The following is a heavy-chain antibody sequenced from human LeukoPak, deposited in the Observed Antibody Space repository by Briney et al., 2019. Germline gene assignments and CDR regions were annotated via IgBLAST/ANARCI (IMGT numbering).Heavy chain of an antibody. J-gene: IGHJ5*02. D-gene: IGHD2-2*01. Sequence: TSETLSLTCTVSGGSISSYYWSWIRQPPGKGLEWIGYIYYSGSTNYNPSLKSRVTISVDTSKNQFSLKLSSVTAADTAVYYCARVSLGPASNNWFDPWGQGTLVTVSS. CDR3: ARVSLGPASNNWFDP. V-gene: IGHV4-59*01. CDR2: IYYSGST. CDR1: GGSISSYY.